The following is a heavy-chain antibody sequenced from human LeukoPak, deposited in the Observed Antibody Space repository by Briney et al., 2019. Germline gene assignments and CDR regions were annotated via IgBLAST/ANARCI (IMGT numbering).Heavy chain of an antibody. Sequence: ASVKVSCKASGYTFTGYYMHWVRQAPGQGLEWMGWINPNSGGTNYAQKFQGRVTMTRDTSISTAYMELSSLRSEDTAVYYCATVQGSSGRLSAEYFQHWGQGTLVTVSS. CDR3: ATVQGSSGRLSAEYFQH. J-gene: IGHJ1*01. CDR2: INPNSGGT. D-gene: IGHD6-19*01. CDR1: GYTFTGYY. V-gene: IGHV1-2*02.